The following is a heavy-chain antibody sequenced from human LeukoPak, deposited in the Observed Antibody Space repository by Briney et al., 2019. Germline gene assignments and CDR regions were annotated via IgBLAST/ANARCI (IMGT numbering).Heavy chain of an antibody. D-gene: IGHD3-10*01. CDR1: GDSVSSNSAA. CDR2: TYYRSKWYN. J-gene: IGHJ6*03. CDR3: ARRGGIIRGVASYYYMDV. Sequence: SQTLSLTCAISGDSVSSNSAAWNWIRQSPSRGLEWLGRTYYRSKWYNDYAVSVKSRITINPDTSKNQFSLKLSSVTAADTAAYYCARRGGIIRGVASYYYMDVWGKGTTVTISS. V-gene: IGHV6-1*01.